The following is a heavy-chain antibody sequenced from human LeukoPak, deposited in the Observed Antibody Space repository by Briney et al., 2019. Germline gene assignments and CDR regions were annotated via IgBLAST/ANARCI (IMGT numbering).Heavy chain of an antibody. CDR2: INWNGGST. D-gene: IGHD6-19*01. J-gene: IGHJ4*02. V-gene: IGHV3-20*04. CDR1: GFTFDDYG. CDR3: ARDLQFGGWYSDFDY. Sequence: GGSLRLSCAASGFTFDDYGMSWVRQAPGKGLEWVPGINWNGGSTGYADSVKGRFTISRDNAKNSLYLQMNSLRAEDTALYYCARDLQFGGWYSDFDYWGQGTLVTVSS.